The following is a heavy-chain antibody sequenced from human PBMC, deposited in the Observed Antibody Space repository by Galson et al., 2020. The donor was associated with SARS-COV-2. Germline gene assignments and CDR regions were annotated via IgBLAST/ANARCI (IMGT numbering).Heavy chain of an antibody. Sequence: SETLSLTCTVSGGSISSGGYYWSWIRQHPGKGLEWIGYIYYSGSTYYNPSLKSRVTISVDTSKNQFSLKLSSVTAADTAVYYCARETRFYGSGTNGLSKISLERHYGMDVWGQGTTVTVSS. D-gene: IGHD3-10*01. CDR1: GGSISSGGYY. CDR3: ARETRFYGSGTNGLSKISLERHYGMDV. CDR2: IYYSGST. V-gene: IGHV4-31*03. J-gene: IGHJ6*02.